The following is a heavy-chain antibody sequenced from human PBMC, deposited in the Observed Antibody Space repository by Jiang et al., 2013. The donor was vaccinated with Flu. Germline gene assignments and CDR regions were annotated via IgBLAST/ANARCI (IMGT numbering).Heavy chain of an antibody. V-gene: IGHV4-30-4*01. CDR3: ARDRMYDFWSGYAD. J-gene: IGHJ4*02. CDR1: GGSISSGDYY. D-gene: IGHD3-3*01. CDR2: IYYSGST. Sequence: GLVKPSQTLSLTCTVSGGSISSGDYYWSWIRQPPGKGLEWIGYIYYSGSTYYNPSLKSRVTISVDTSKNQFSLKLSSVTAADTAVYYCARDRMYDFWSGYADWGQGTLVTVSS.